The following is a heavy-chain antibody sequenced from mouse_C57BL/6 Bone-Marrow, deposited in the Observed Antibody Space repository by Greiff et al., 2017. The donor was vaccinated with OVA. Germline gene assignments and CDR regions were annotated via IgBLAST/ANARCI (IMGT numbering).Heavy chain of an antibody. V-gene: IGHV1-50*01. D-gene: IGHD2-3*01. CDR2: IDPSDSYT. CDR3: ARGLLRLDY. Sequence: QVQLKQPGAELVKPGASVKLSCKASGYTFTSYWMQWVKQRPGQGLEWIGEIDPSDSYTNYNQKFKGKATLTVDTSSSTAYMQLSSLTSEDSAVYYCARGLLRLDYWGQGTSVTVSS. CDR1: GYTFTSYW. J-gene: IGHJ4*01.